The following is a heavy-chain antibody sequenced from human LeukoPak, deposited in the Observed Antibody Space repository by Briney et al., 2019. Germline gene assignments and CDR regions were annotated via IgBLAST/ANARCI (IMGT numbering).Heavy chain of an antibody. V-gene: IGHV3-11*01. Sequence: PGGSLRLSCAASGFTFSDYYMSWIRQASGKGLEWVSYISSSGSTIYYADSVKGRFTISRDNAKNSLYLQMNSLRAEDTAVYYCARDTYYYGSGSTPPRDAFDIWGQGTMVTVSS. J-gene: IGHJ3*02. CDR2: ISSSGSTI. D-gene: IGHD3-10*01. CDR3: ARDTYYYGSGSTPPRDAFDI. CDR1: GFTFSDYY.